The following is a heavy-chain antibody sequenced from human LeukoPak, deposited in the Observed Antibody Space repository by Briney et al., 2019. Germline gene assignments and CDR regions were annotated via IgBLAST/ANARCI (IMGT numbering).Heavy chain of an antibody. D-gene: IGHD3-22*01. CDR3: ARVPGYDSSGYFDY. CDR2: ISYDGSNK. J-gene: IGHJ4*02. V-gene: IGHV3-30*04. CDR1: GFIFKDYV. Sequence: TGGSLRLSCAGSGFIFKDYVIHWARQAPGKGLEWVAVISYDGSNKYYADSVKGRFTISRDNSKNTLYLQMNSLRAEDTAVYYCARVPGYDSSGYFDYWGQGTLVTVSS.